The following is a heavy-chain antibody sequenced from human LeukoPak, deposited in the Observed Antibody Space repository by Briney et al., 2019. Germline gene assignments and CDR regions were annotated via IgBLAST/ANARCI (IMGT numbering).Heavy chain of an antibody. CDR3: AREIYYGSADAFDI. D-gene: IGHD3-10*01. CDR2: IYSGGST. V-gene: IGHV3-66*01. Sequence: PGGSLRLSCAASEFSVGSNYMTWVRQAPGKGLEWVSLIYSGGSTYYADSVKGRFTISRDNSKNTLYLQMNSLRAEDTAVYYCAREIYYGSADAFDIWGQGTMVTVSS. J-gene: IGHJ3*02. CDR1: EFSVGSNY.